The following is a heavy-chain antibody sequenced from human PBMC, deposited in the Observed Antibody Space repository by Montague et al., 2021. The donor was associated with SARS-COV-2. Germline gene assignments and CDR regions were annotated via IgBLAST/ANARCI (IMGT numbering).Heavy chain of an antibody. CDR3: ASRCYDILTGYSIPNWFDP. CDR2: IYYSGST. CDR1: GGSISSSSYY. J-gene: IGHJ5*02. V-gene: IGHV4-39*01. D-gene: IGHD3-9*01. Sequence: SETLSLTCTVSGGSISSSSYYWGWIRQPPGKGLEWIGSIYYSGSTYYNPSLKSRVTISVDTSKNPFSLKLSTVTAADMAVYYCASRCYDILTGYSIPNWFDPWGQGTLVTVSS.